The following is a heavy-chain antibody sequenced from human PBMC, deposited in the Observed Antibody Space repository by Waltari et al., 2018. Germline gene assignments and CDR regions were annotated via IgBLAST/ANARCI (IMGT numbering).Heavy chain of an antibody. CDR2: IYHSGST. V-gene: IGHV4-30-2*01. D-gene: IGHD3-22*01. J-gene: IGHJ2*01. Sequence: QLQLQESGSGLVKPSQTLSLTCAVPGGSIRSGGYSWSWIRQPPGKGLEWIGYIYHSGSTYYNPSLKSRVTISVDRSKNQFSLKLSSVTAADTAVYYCARGTSTAMIVFDLWGRGTLVTVSS. CDR1: GGSIRSGGYS. CDR3: ARGTSTAMIVFDL.